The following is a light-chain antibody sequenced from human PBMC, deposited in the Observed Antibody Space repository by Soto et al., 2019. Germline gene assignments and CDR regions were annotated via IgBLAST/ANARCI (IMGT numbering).Light chain of an antibody. CDR2: DAS. CDR3: QQRSNWPWT. V-gene: IGKV3-11*01. J-gene: IGKJ1*01. CDR1: QSVSSY. Sequence: EIVLTQSPATLSLSLGERATLSCRASQSVSSYLAWYQQKPGQAPRLLIYDASNRATGIPARFSGSGSGTDFTITISSLEPEDFAVYYCQQRSNWPWTFGQGTKVEIQ.